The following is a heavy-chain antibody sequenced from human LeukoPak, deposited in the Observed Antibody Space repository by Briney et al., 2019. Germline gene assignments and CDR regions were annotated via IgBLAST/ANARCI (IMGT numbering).Heavy chain of an antibody. CDR3: ARDNYAGANWFDP. D-gene: IGHD1-7*01. CDR1: GYTFTSYY. Sequence: SVKVSCKASGYTFTSYYMHWVRQAPGQGLEWMGGIIPIFGTANYAQKFKGRVTITTDESTSTAYMELSSLRSEDTAVYYCARDNYAGANWFDPWGQGTLVTVSS. J-gene: IGHJ5*02. CDR2: IIPIFGTA. V-gene: IGHV1-69*05.